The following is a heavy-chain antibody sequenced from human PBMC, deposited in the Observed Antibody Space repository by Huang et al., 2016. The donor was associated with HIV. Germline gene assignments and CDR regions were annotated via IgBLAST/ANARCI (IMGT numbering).Heavy chain of an antibody. CDR3: ARTLWKYGDYGYFDS. CDR2: INHSGTT. D-gene: IGHD4-17*01. CDR1: GGSLSDYY. J-gene: IGHJ4*02. V-gene: IGHV4-34*01. Sequence: HVQLQQWGAGLLKPSETLSLTCAVNGGSLSDYYWTWIRQSPGKGLEWSGGINHSGTTNHNPSLMSRVTMSIDRSRGQFSLKVKSVTAADSAIYSCARTLWKYGDYGYFDSWGQGALVTVSS.